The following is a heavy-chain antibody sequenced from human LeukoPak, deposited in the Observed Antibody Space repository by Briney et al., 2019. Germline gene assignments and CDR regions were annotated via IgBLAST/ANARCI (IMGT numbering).Heavy chain of an antibody. Sequence: GASVRLSCAASGFTFSSYAMNWVRQAPRKGLELVGVLYSGGNPYYGTSVKGRFTISRDNSKNTLYLQMNGLTAEDTAVYYCTRELVGTMAFDVWGKGQWSPSLQ. CDR3: TRELVGTMAFDV. V-gene: IGHV3-66*01. D-gene: IGHD3-10*01. CDR1: GFTFSSYA. J-gene: IGHJ3*01. CDR2: LYSGGNP.